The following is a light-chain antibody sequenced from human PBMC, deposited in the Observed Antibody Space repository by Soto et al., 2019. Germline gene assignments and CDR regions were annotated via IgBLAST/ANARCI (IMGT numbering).Light chain of an antibody. J-gene: IGKJ1*01. Sequence: IVMTMSPATLSVSPGESSYLSCRASQRVSSNLAWYQQKPGQAPRLLIYGASNRATGIPARFSGSGSGTEFTLTISSLQSEDFVVYYCQQYNNWPPVTCGQGTKV. CDR1: QRVSSN. CDR3: QQYNNWPPVT. V-gene: IGKV3-15*01. CDR2: GAS.